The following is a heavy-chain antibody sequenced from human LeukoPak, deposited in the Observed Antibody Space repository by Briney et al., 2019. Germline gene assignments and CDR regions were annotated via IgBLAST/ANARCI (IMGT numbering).Heavy chain of an antibody. J-gene: IGHJ3*02. V-gene: IGHV4-39*01. Sequence: PSETLSLTCTVSGGSISSSSYYWGWIRQPPRKGLEWIGSLYYSGSTYYNPSLKSRVTISVDTSKNQFSLKLSSVTAADTAVYYCARRAKNAFDIWGQGTMVTVSS. CDR3: ARRAKNAFDI. CDR2: LYYSGST. CDR1: GGSISSSSYY. D-gene: IGHD4/OR15-4a*01.